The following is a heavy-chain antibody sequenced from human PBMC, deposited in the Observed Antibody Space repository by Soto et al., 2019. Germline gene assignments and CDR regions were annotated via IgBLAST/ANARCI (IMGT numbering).Heavy chain of an antibody. V-gene: IGHV1-69*01. D-gene: IGHD6-19*01. J-gene: IGHJ4*02. Sequence: QVQLVQSGAEVKKPGSSVKVSCKAYGGIFSNFAFNWMRQAPGQGLEWMGGIIPTLGTPHYAQKFLGRVTITADESTRTVYMEMSSLTVEDTAVYYCARVGLGAYDYWGQGTLVIVSS. CDR1: GGIFSNFA. CDR3: ARVGLGAYDY. CDR2: IIPTLGTP.